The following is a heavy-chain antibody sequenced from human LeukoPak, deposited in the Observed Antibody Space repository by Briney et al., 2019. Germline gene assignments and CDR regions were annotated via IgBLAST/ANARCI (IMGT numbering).Heavy chain of an antibody. Sequence: GGSLRLSCAVSGFTFDDYAMHWVRQVPGKGLEWVSGINWNSDSIGYADSVKGRFTTSRDNAKNSLYLQMNSLRAEDTAVYYCAKVSGYDFFDYWGQGTLVTVSS. CDR2: INWNSDSI. D-gene: IGHD5-12*01. V-gene: IGHV3-9*01. CDR3: AKVSGYDFFDY. CDR1: GFTFDDYA. J-gene: IGHJ4*02.